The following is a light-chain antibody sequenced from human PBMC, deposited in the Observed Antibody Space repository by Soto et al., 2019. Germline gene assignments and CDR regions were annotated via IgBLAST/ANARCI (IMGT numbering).Light chain of an antibody. CDR3: QQYDNLLPT. Sequence: DIQMTQSPSSLSASVGDRVTITCQASQDISNYLNWYQQKPGKAPKLLIYDASNLETGVPSRFSGSGSGTDFTFPISSLQHEDIATYYCQQYDNLLPTFGQGTKLEIK. CDR1: QDISNY. CDR2: DAS. J-gene: IGKJ2*01. V-gene: IGKV1-33*01.